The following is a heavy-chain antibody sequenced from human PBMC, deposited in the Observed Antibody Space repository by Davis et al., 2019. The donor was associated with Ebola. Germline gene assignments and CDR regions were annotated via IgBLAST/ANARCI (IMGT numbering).Heavy chain of an antibody. CDR2: INPSGGST. CDR1: GYTFTSYY. V-gene: IGHV1-46*01. CDR3: ARGRGLVPAAMDYYYGMDV. D-gene: IGHD2-2*01. Sequence: AASVKVSCKASGYTFTSYYMHWVRQAPGQGLEWMGIINPSGGSTSYAQKFQGRVTMTRDTSTSTVYMELSSLRSEDTAVYYCARGRGLVPAAMDYYYGMDVWGQGTTVTVSS. J-gene: IGHJ6*02.